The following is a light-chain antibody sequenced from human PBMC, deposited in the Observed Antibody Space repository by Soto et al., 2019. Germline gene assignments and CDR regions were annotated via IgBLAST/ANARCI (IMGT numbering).Light chain of an antibody. CDR3: QQYNNWPRT. J-gene: IGKJ4*01. CDR1: QSFRGL. V-gene: IGKV3-15*01. CDR2: GAS. Sequence: VWTQSPVTLTFYPGERATLSCRASQSFRGLLAWYQQKPGQAPRLLIYGASTRATGIPARFSGSGSGTEFTLTISSLQSEDFAVYYCQQYNNWPRTFGGGTNVDIK.